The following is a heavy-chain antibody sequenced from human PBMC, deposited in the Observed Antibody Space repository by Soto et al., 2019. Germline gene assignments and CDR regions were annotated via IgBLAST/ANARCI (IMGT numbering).Heavy chain of an antibody. V-gene: IGHV3-23*01. CDR3: AKSHGLVTFWYFDL. CDR2: ISGSGGST. D-gene: IGHD6-19*01. CDR1: RFTFSNYP. Sequence: PGGSLRLSCAASRFTFSNYPMNWVRQAPGKGLEWVSGISGSGGSTYYADSVKGRFTISRDNSKNTLYLQMNSLRAEDTALYFCAKSHGLVTFWYFDLWGRGTLVTVSS. J-gene: IGHJ2*01.